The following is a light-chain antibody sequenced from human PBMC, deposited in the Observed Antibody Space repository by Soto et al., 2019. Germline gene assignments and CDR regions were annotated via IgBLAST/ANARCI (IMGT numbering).Light chain of an antibody. V-gene: IGKV3-20*01. CDR2: DAS. CDR3: QQFRSDPLT. Sequence: IVLTQSPGTLSLSPGERATLSCRASQTVRNNYLAWYQQKPGQAPRLLIYDASSRATGIPDRFSGGGSGTDFTLTISRLEPEDFAVYYCQQFRSDPLTVGGGTKV. CDR1: QTVRNNY. J-gene: IGKJ4*01.